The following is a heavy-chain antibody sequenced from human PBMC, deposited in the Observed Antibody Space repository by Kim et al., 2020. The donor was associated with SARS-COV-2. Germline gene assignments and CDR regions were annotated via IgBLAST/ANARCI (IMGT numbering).Heavy chain of an antibody. V-gene: IGHV3-23*01. CDR3: AKRGHDFWSGYLVGYFDY. J-gene: IGHJ4*02. Sequence: KGRFTISRDNSKSTLYLQMNSLRAEDTAVYYCAKRGHDFWSGYLVGYFDYWGQGTLVTVSS. D-gene: IGHD3-3*01.